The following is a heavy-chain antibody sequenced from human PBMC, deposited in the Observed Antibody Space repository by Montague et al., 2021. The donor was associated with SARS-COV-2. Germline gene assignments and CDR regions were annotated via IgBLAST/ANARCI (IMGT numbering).Heavy chain of an antibody. CDR1: GGSFDSDNFF. V-gene: IGHV4-39*01. CDR2: ISNGGRT. D-gene: IGHD3-10*01. CDR3: ARHRRYHVVTYYRDF. J-gene: IGHJ4*02. Sequence: SETLSLTCSVSGGSFDSDNFFWGWIRQPPGKRLEWIGGISNGGRTFYNPSLKSRVTLSVHTSRNQLSLNVKSVTAADTAVYYCARHRRYHVVTYYRDFWGQGILVTVPS.